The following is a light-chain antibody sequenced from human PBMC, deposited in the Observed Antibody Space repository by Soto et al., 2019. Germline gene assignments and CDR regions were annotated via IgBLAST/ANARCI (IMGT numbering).Light chain of an antibody. V-gene: IGLV2-8*01. CDR3: SSLAGGTLV. CDR1: STDVGDYKY. Sequence: QSALTQPPSASGSPGQAVTISCTGTSTDVGDYKYVFWYQQHPGKAPKLLIYEVNNRPAGVPDRFSGSKSGNTASLTVSGLQAEDEADYYCSSLAGGTLVFGGGTQVPVL. CDR2: EVN. J-gene: IGLJ2*01.